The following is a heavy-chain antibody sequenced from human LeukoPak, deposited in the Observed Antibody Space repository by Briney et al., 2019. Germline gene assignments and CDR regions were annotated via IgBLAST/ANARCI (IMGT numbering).Heavy chain of an antibody. CDR1: GFSLSTTGMR. Sequence: SGPALVKPTQTLTLTCTFSGFSLSTTGMRVSWIRQPPGMALEWLARIDWDDDKFYSTSLKTRLTISKDTSKNQVVLTMTNMDPVDTATYYCARWSGDWFDPWGQGTLVTVS. J-gene: IGHJ5*02. V-gene: IGHV2-70*04. CDR3: ARWSGDWFDP. D-gene: IGHD6-25*01. CDR2: IDWDDDK.